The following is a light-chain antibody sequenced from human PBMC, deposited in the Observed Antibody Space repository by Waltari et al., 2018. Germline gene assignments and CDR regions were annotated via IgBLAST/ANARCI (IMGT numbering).Light chain of an antibody. CDR1: GIGSKR. CDR3: EVLDKSSFQVV. V-gene: IGLV3-21*02. J-gene: IGLJ2*01. Sequence: SYQLTKPPSVSVAPGQTATITCGGHGIGSKRWNWYPQKPGQAPVVAVYAEDQRPSVIPERVSGSNSGNTATLTIRRVAAGDEADYYCEVLDKSSFQVVFGGGTRLTVL. CDR2: AED.